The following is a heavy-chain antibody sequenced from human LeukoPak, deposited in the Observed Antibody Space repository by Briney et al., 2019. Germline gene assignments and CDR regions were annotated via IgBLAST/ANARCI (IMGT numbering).Heavy chain of an antibody. J-gene: IGHJ4*02. D-gene: IGHD6-13*01. CDR2: IFYSGSA. Sequence: SETLSLTCAVSGYSISSGYYWGWIRQPPGKGLEWIVSIFYSGSAYYNPSLKSRVTISLDTSKNQFSLKLRSVTATDTAVYYCASISWSRSYFDYWGQGTLVTVSS. CDR1: GYSISSGYY. CDR3: ASISWSRSYFDY. V-gene: IGHV4-38-2*01.